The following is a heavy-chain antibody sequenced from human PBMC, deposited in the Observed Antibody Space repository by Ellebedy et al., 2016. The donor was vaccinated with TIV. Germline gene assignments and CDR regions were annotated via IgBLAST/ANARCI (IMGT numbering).Heavy chain of an antibody. V-gene: IGHV1-69*13. CDR1: GGTFSSYA. Sequence: SVKVSCXASGGTFSSYAISWVRQAPGQGLEWMGGIIPIFGTANYAQKFQGRVTITADESTSTAYMELSSLRSEDTAVYYCARLGPLNQYYFDYWGQGTLVTVSS. CDR2: IIPIFGTA. CDR3: ARLGPLNQYYFDY. D-gene: IGHD1-14*01. J-gene: IGHJ4*02.